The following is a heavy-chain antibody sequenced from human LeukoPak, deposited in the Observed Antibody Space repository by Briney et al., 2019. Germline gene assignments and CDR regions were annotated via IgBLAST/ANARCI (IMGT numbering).Heavy chain of an antibody. CDR2: VHHSGRT. CDR3: ARVVTMIVVA. D-gene: IGHD3-22*01. CDR1: GYSISSDYY. J-gene: IGHJ5*02. Sequence: PSESLSLTCTVSGYSISSDYYWGWIRQPPGKGLEWIGSVHHSGRTYYNPSLKSRVTISVDTSKNQFSLKLNSVTAADTAVYYCARVVTMIVVAWGQGTLVTVSS. V-gene: IGHV4-38-2*02.